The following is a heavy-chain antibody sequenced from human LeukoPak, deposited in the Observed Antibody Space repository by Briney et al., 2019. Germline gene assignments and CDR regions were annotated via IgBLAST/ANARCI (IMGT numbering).Heavy chain of an antibody. CDR1: GFTFSSYW. D-gene: IGHD5-18*01. Sequence: GGSLRLSCAASGFTFSSYWMRWVRQAPGKGGEGVANIKQDGSEKYYVDCVKGRFTISRENAKNSLYLQMNSLRAEDTAVNYCASGQLWLDYWGQGTLVTVSS. CDR2: IKQDGSEK. V-gene: IGHV3-7*01. CDR3: ASGQLWLDY. J-gene: IGHJ4*02.